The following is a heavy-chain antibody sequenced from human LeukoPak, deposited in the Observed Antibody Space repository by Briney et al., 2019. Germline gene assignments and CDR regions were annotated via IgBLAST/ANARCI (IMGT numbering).Heavy chain of an antibody. D-gene: IGHD3-9*01. V-gene: IGHV3-23*01. J-gene: IGHJ4*02. CDR2: ISDSGGST. CDR3: AKRYFGNYYFDY. Sequence: PGGSLRLSCAASGFTFSSYAMSWVRQAPGKGLEWVSAISDSGGSTYYADSVKGRFTISRDNSKNTLYLQMNSLRAEDTAVYYCAKRYFGNYYFDYWGQGTLVTVSS. CDR1: GFTFSSYA.